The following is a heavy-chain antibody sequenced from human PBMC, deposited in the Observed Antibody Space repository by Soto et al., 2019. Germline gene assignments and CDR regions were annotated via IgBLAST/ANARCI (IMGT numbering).Heavy chain of an antibody. D-gene: IGHD6-19*01. CDR1: GGSFSGYY. Sequence: SETLSLTCAVYGGSFSGYYWSWIRQPPGKGLEWIGKINHSGSTNYNPSLKSRATISVDTSKNQFSLKLSSVTATDTAVYYCARHSGRFGIAGAGVDSWGQGTRVTVSS. CDR2: INHSGST. V-gene: IGHV4-34*01. J-gene: IGHJ5*01. CDR3: ARHSGRFGIAGAGVDS.